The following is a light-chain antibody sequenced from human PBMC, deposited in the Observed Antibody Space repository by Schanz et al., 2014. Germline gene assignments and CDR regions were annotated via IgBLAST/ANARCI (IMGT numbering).Light chain of an antibody. V-gene: IGKV3-20*01. CDR1: QLVRDNH. CDR2: RAS. CDR3: QQYNKWPPLT. Sequence: EIVLTQSPGTLSLSPGERATLSCRASQLVRDNHLAWYQQKPGQAPRLLIFRASNRATGIPDRVSGSGSGTDFTLTISRLEPEDFASYYCQQYNKWPPLTFGGGSKVEIK. J-gene: IGKJ4*02.